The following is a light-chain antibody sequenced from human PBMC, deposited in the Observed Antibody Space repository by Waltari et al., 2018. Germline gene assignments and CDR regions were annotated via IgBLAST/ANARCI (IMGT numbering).Light chain of an antibody. CDR1: QDISNY. J-gene: IGKJ3*01. CDR2: DAS. V-gene: IGKV1-33*01. Sequence: DIQMTQSPSSLSASVGDRVTITCQASQDISNYLNWYQHKPGKAPKLLIYDASNLETGVPSRFSGSGSGTDFTFTISSLQPEDIATYYCQQYDNLPLTFGSGTKVDIK. CDR3: QQYDNLPLT.